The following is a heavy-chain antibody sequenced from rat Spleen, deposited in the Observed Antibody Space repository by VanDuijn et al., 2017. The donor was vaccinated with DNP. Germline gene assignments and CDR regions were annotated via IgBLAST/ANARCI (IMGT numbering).Heavy chain of an antibody. CDR1: GYSITSNY. CDR2: ISYSGST. J-gene: IGHJ1*01. V-gene: IGHV3-1*01. CDR3: ARWYNYFDY. Sequence: EIQLQESGPGLVKPSQSLSLTCSVTGYSITSNYWGWVRKFPGNKMEWIGHISYSGSTGYNPSLKSRISITRDTSKNQFFLQLNSVTTEDTATYYCARWYNYFDYWGPGTVVTVSS. D-gene: IGHD1-5*01.